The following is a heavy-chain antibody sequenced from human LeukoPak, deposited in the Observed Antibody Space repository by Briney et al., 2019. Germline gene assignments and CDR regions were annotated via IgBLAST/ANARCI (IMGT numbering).Heavy chain of an antibody. Sequence: GGSLRLSCAASGFTFSSYAMHWVRQAPGKGLEWVAFISYDGSNKYYADSVKGRFTTSRDNSKNTLYLQMNSLRAEDTAVYYCARDGYYDILTGYLLEGWFDPWGQGTLVTVSS. CDR1: GFTFSSYA. CDR3: ARDGYYDILTGYLLEGWFDP. J-gene: IGHJ5*02. CDR2: ISYDGSNK. V-gene: IGHV3-30*04. D-gene: IGHD3-9*01.